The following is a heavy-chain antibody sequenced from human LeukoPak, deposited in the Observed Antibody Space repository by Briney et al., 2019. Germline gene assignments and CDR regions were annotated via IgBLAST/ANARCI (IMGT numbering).Heavy chain of an antibody. V-gene: IGHV3-30*03. CDR2: ISYDGSNK. D-gene: IGHD3-22*01. CDR1: GFTFSSYS. J-gene: IGHJ4*02. CDR3: ARGRLTYDSSGLFPYYFDY. Sequence: GGSLRLSCAASGFTFSSYSMNWVRQAPGKGLEWVAVISYDGSNKYYADSVKGRFTISRDNSKNTLYLQMNSLRAEDTAVYYCARGRLTYDSSGLFPYYFDYWGQGTLVTVSS.